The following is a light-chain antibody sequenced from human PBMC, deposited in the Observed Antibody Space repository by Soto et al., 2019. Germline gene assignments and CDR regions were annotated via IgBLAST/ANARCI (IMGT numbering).Light chain of an antibody. CDR3: TSYTTISTRV. Sequence: QSVLTQPASVSGSPGQSITISCTGTSSDVGRYNYVSWYQHHPGKVPKLIVYQVNYRPSGVSNRFSGSKSGTTASLTISGLQAEDEADYYCTSYTTISTRVFGTGTKVTVL. CDR2: QVN. CDR1: SSDVGRYNY. J-gene: IGLJ1*01. V-gene: IGLV2-14*01.